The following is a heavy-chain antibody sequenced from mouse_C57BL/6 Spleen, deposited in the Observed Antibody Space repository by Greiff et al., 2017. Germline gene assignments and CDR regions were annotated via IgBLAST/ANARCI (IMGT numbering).Heavy chain of an antibody. CDR3: ARHEGPMDY. J-gene: IGHJ4*01. V-gene: IGHV5-9*01. CDR2: ISGGGGNT. CDR1: GFTFSSYT. Sequence: DVKLVESGGGLVKPGGSLKLSCAASGFTFSSYTMSWVRQTPEKRREWVATISGGGGNTYYPDSVKGRFTISRDNAKNTLYLQMSSLRSEDTALYYCARHEGPMDYWGQGTSVTVSS.